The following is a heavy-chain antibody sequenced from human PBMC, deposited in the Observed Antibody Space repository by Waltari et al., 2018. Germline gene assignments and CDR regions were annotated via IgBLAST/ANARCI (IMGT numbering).Heavy chain of an antibody. CDR2: MTASGLM. J-gene: IGHJ6*02. V-gene: IGHV3-23*01. Sequence: EMQLLESGGALVQPGGSLRLSCAASGFPFSTYTMNWVRQAPGKGLEWVAVMTASGLMDYGDSVKGRFIISRDNSKNTLYLEMCRLRVEDTARYYCAKDEGARLAPTFGMDAWGQGTTVIVSS. CDR1: GFPFSTYT. D-gene: IGHD6-6*01. CDR3: AKDEGARLAPTFGMDA.